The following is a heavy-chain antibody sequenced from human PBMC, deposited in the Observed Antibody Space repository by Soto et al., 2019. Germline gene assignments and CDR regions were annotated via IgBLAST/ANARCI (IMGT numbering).Heavy chain of an antibody. CDR3: ARVWGYSYGLASDI. Sequence: QLQLQESGSGLVKPSQTLSLTCAVSGGSISSGGDSWSWIRQPPGKGLEWIRYIYHSGSTYYNPSLKSRVTISVDRSKSQFSLKLSSVTAADTAVYYCARVWGYSYGLASDIWGQGTMVTVSS. D-gene: IGHD5-18*01. V-gene: IGHV4-30-2*01. J-gene: IGHJ3*02. CDR2: IYHSGST. CDR1: GGSISSGGDS.